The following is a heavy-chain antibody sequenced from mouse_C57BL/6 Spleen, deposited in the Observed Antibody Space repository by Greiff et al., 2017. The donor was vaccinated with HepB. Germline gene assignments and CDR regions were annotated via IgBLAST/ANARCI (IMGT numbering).Heavy chain of an antibody. CDR3: ARSPIYYGNYVSFDY. J-gene: IGHJ2*01. V-gene: IGHV1-80*01. D-gene: IGHD2-1*01. CDR2: IYPGDGDT. CDR1: GYAFSSYW. Sequence: VQLQQSGAELVKPGASVKISCKASGYAFSSYWMNWVKQRPGKGLEWIGQIYPGDGDTNYNGKFKGKATLTADKSSSTAYMQLSSLTSEDSAVYFCARSPIYYGNYVSFDYWGQGTTLTVSS.